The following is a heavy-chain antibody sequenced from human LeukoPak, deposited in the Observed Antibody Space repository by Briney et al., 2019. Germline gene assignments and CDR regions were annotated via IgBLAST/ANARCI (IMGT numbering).Heavy chain of an antibody. V-gene: IGHV4-4*07. D-gene: IGHD3/OR15-3a*01. J-gene: IGHJ4*02. CDR2: VSTSGNT. CDR1: GGSISSYY. Sequence: SETLSLTCTVSGGSISSYYWSWIRQPPGKGLEWIGRVSTSGNTFYNPSLESRVTMSADTSGIHFSLNLTPVTAADTAVYYCARETAWPENTPMILFSYFDYWGRGILVTVSS. CDR3: ARETAWPENTPMILFSYFDY.